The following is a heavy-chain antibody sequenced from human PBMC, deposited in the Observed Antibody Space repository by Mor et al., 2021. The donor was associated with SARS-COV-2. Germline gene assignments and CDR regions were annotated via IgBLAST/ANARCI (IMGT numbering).Heavy chain of an antibody. Sequence: APGKGLEWVASIKQDASEKYYVDSVKGRFTISRDNGADSVSLQMNNLRGEDTATYYCSRDDLANFYEKSGANWGQGTLVTVSS. J-gene: IGHJ4*02. V-gene: IGHV3-7*01. CDR3: SRDDLANFYEKSGAN. D-gene: IGHD1-26*01. CDR2: IKQDASEK.